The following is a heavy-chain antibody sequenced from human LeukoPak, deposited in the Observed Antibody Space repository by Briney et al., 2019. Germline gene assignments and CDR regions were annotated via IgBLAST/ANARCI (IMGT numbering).Heavy chain of an antibody. CDR1: GFTFDDYA. Sequence: PGRSLRLSCAASGFTFDDYAMHWVRHAPGKGLEWVSGISWNSGSIGYADSVKGRFTISRDNAKNSLYLQMNSLRAEDTALYYCAKSLSYYYDSSGGGAFDIWGQGRMVTVSS. CDR3: AKSLSYYYDSSGGGAFDI. V-gene: IGHV3-9*01. D-gene: IGHD3-22*01. CDR2: ISWNSGSI. J-gene: IGHJ3*02.